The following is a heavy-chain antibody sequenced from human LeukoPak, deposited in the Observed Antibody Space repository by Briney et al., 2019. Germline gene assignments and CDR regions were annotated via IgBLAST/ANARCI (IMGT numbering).Heavy chain of an antibody. CDR1: GGSFSGYY. CDR2: INHSGST. V-gene: IGHV4-34*01. J-gene: IGHJ5*02. CDR3: ARGCSIAVAVMDWFDP. Sequence: SETLSLTCAVYGGSFSGYYWSWIRQPPGKGLEWIGEINHSGSTNYNPSLKSRVTISVDTSKNQFSLKLSSVTAADTAVYYCARGCSIAVAVMDWFDPWGQGTLVTVSS. D-gene: IGHD6-19*01.